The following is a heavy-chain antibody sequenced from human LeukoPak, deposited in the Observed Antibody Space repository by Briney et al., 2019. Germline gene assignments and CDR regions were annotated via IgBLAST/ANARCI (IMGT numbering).Heavy chain of an antibody. D-gene: IGHD1-14*01. CDR1: GFTVRSNY. CDR3: ARGPGDYFDF. V-gene: IGHV3-53*01. J-gene: IGHJ4*02. Sequence: GGSLRLSCAASGFTVRSNYMSWVRQAPGKGLEWVSVIYSGGSTYYADSVKGRFTISRGNSKNTLFLQMNGLRAEDTAVYYCARGPGDYFDFWGQGTLVTVSS. CDR2: IYSGGST.